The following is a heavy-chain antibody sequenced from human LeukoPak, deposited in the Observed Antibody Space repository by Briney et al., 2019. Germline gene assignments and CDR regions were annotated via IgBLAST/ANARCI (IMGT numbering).Heavy chain of an antibody. D-gene: IGHD1-7*01. V-gene: IGHV4-30-2*01. CDR3: ARFPRITGTTSDGFDI. Sequence: SETLSLTCAVSGGSISSGGYSWSWIRQPPGKGLEWIGYIYHSGSTYYNPSLKSRVTISVDRSKNQFSLKLTSVTAADTAVYYCARFPRITGTTSDGFDIWGQGTMVTVSS. CDR2: IYHSGST. J-gene: IGHJ3*02. CDR1: GGSISSGGYS.